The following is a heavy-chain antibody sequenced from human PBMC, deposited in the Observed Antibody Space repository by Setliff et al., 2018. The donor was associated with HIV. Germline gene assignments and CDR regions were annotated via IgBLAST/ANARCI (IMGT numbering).Heavy chain of an antibody. CDR1: SDSISSGSYY. V-gene: IGHV4-61*09. CDR3: ARRTFGSCRIDP. Sequence: SETLSPTCSVSSDSISSGSYYWSWIRLPAGKGLEWIGQIHTSGSTNYNPSLKSRLTITIDTSKNQFSLKPNSVTATDTAVYYGARRTFGSCRIDPWGQGTLVTVSS. J-gene: IGHJ5*02. D-gene: IGHD3-16*01. CDR2: IHTSGST.